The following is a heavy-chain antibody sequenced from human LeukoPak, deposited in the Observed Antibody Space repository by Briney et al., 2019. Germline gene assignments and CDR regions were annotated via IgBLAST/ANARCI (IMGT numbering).Heavy chain of an antibody. V-gene: IGHV4-59*01. CDR2: IYYTGST. CDR3: ARKFDLYDFGSV. J-gene: IGHJ4*02. D-gene: IGHD3-3*01. Sequence: SETLSLTCTVSRGSITDYYWSWIRQPPGKGLEWIGYIYYTGSTSYNPSLESRVTISIDTSKNQFSLKLSSVTAADTAVYYCARKFDLYDFGSVWGQGTLVTVTS. CDR1: RGSITDYY.